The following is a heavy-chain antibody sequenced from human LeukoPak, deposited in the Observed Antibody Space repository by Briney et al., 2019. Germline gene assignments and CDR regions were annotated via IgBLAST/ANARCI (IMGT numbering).Heavy chain of an antibody. CDR2: IYYSGST. Sequence: SETLSLTCTVSGGSISSSSYYWGWIRQPPGKGLEWIGSIYYSGSTYYNPSLKSRVIISVDTSKNQFSLKLSSVTAADTAVYYCARDGQLEVPGAFDIWGQGTMVTVSS. J-gene: IGHJ3*02. CDR1: GGSISSSSYY. V-gene: IGHV4-39*07. CDR3: ARDGQLEVPGAFDI. D-gene: IGHD1-7*01.